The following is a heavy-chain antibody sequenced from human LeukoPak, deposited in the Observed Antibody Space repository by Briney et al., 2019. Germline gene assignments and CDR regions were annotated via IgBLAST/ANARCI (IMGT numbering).Heavy chain of an antibody. CDR2: ISSSSSYI. CDR1: GFTFSSYS. D-gene: IGHD1-26*01. CDR3: ASYRRAIVGATFVNY. J-gene: IGHJ4*02. V-gene: IGHV3-21*01. Sequence: GGSLRPSCAASGFTFSSYSMNWVRQAPGKGLEWVSSISSSSSYIYYADSVKGRFTISRDNAKNSLYLQMNSLRAEDTAVYYCASYRRAIVGATFVNYWGQGTLVTVSS.